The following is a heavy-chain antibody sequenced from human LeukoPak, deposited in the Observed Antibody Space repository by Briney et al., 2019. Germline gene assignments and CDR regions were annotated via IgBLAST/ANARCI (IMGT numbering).Heavy chain of an antibody. D-gene: IGHD2-2*01. CDR3: ARDSPHCNSTSCWCSGGSCLYYYYYYGMDV. CDR1: GYTFTSYG. V-gene: IGHV1-18*01. Sequence: ASVKVSCKASGYTFTSYGISWVRQAPGQGLEWMGWISAYNGNTNYAQKLQGRVTMTTDTSTSTAYMELRSLRSDDTAVYYCARDSPHCNSTSCWCSGGSCLYYYYYYGMDVWGQGTTVTVSS. J-gene: IGHJ6*02. CDR2: ISAYNGNT.